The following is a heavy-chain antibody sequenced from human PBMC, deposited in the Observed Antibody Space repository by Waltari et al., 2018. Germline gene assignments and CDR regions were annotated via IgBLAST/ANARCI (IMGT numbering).Heavy chain of an antibody. CDR1: GGSFSGYY. V-gene: IGHV4-34*01. D-gene: IGHD3-3*01. J-gene: IGHJ4*02. CDR2: INHSGST. CDR3: ARERGGFGVGAFDS. Sequence: QVQLQQWGAGLLKPSETLSLTCAVYGGSFSGYYWSWIRQPPGKGLEWIGEINHSGSTNYNPSLKSRVTISVDTSKNQFSLKLSSVTAADTAVYYCARERGGFGVGAFDSWGQGTLITVSS.